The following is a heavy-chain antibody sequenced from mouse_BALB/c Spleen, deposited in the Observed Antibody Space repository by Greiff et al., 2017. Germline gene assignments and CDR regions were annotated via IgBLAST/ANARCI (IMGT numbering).Heavy chain of an antibody. CDR3: ARTYYRYDGFAY. CDR2: ISSGSSTI. V-gene: IGHV5-17*02. J-gene: IGHJ3*01. CDR1: GFTFSSFG. D-gene: IGHD2-14*01. Sequence: EVQLVESGGGLVQPGGSRKLSCAASGFTFSSFGMHRVRQAPEKGLEWVAYISSGSSTIYYADTVKGRFTISRDNPKNTLFLQMTSLRSEDTAMYYCARTYYRYDGFAYWGQGTLVTVSA.